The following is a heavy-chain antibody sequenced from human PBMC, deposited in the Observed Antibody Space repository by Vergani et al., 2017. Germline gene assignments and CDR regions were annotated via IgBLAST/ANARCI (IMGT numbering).Heavy chain of an antibody. D-gene: IGHD3-3*01. CDR1: GGTFSSYA. V-gene: IGHV1-69*04. J-gene: IGHJ5*02. CDR2: IIPILGIA. CDR3: AKTPLITIFEENWFDP. Sequence: QVQLVQSGAEVKKPGASVKVSCKASGGTFSSYAISWVRQAPGQGLEWMGRIIPILGIANYAQKFQGRVTITADKSTSTAYMELSSLRSEDTAVYYCAKTPLITIFEENWFDPWGQGTLVTVSS.